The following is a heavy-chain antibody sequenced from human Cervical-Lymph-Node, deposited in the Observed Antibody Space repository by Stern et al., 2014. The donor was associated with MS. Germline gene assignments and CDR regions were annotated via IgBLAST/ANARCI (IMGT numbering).Heavy chain of an antibody. D-gene: IGHD4-17*01. Sequence: QVQLQQWGAGLLKPSETLSLTCAVYGGSFSGYYWSWIRQSPGKGLEWIGEINHSGNTNYNPSPKSRVTISAETSRGQFSLKLGSGTAADTAVYYCARYTVRDWFDPWGQGTLVIVSS. CDR2: INHSGNT. J-gene: IGHJ5*02. CDR1: GGSFSGYY. CDR3: ARYTVRDWFDP. V-gene: IGHV4-34*01.